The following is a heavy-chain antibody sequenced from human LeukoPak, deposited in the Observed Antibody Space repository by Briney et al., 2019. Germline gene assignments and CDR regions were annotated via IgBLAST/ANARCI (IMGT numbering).Heavy chain of an antibody. CDR3: AREGGMVRGVPLDP. Sequence: PSETLSLTCTVSGDSMSSYYWSWIRQPPGKRLEWIGYIYYSGSTNYNPALKSRVTISVDTSKNQFSLKLSSVTAADTAVYYCAREGGMVRGVPLDPWGQGTLVTVSS. J-gene: IGHJ5*02. CDR2: IYYSGST. D-gene: IGHD3-10*01. CDR1: GDSMSSYY. V-gene: IGHV4-59*01.